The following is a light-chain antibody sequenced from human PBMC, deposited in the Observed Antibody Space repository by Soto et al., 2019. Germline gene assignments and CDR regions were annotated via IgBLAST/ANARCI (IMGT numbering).Light chain of an antibody. CDR3: QNYPSAPYA. V-gene: IGKV1-27*01. CDR2: EAS. CDR1: QGIYNF. Sequence: DIQMTQSPSSLSASVGDRVTITCRASQGIYNFVAWYQQKPGKVPALLIYEASTLQSGVPSRFSGRGSGTDFTLTISSLQPEDVATYFCQNYPSAPYAFGQGTKLEIK. J-gene: IGKJ2*01.